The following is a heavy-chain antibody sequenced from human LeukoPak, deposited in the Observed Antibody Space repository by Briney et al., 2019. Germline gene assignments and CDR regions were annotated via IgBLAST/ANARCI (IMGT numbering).Heavy chain of an antibody. CDR1: GFTFSSYS. CDR3: ASITLSRGDAFDI. CDR2: ISSSSSYI. V-gene: IGHV3-21*01. D-gene: IGHD3-10*01. Sequence: GGSLRLSCAASGFTFSSYSMNWVRQAPGKGLEWVSSISSSSSYIYYADSVKGRFTISRDNAKNSLYLQMNSLRAEDTAVYYCASITLSRGDAFDIWGQGTMVTVSS. J-gene: IGHJ3*02.